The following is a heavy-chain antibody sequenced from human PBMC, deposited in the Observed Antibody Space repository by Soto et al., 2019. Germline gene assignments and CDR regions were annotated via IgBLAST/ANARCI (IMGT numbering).Heavy chain of an antibody. V-gene: IGHV3-23*01. Sequence: GGSLRLSCAASGFTFKNFAVSWVRQAPGKGMEWVSAISGSGGSTYYADSVKGRFTISRDNSKNTLYLQMNSLRAEDTAVYYCAKDSNVVVVAASRKTDAFDIWGQGTMVTVSS. CDR3: AKDSNVVVVAASRKTDAFDI. CDR1: GFTFKNFA. J-gene: IGHJ3*02. D-gene: IGHD2-15*01. CDR2: ISGSGGST.